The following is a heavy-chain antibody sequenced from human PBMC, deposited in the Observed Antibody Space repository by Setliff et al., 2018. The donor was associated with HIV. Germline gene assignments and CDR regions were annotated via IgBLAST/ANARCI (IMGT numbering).Heavy chain of an antibody. CDR3: ARHGEEHPSSFFDP. CDR1: GYNFANHY. CDR2: MDPSNSYT. D-gene: IGHD3-10*01. J-gene: IGHJ5*02. V-gene: IGHV5-10-1*01. Sequence: RGESLKISCKGSGYNFANHYISWVRQKPGTGLEWMGKMDPSNSYTNYDPSFQGHVTMSADTSINTAYLHFNNLKASDSAIYYCARHGEEHPSSFFDPWGQGTLVTVSS.